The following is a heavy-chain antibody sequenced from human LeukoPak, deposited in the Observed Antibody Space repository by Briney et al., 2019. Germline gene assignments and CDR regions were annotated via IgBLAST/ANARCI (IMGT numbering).Heavy chain of an antibody. V-gene: IGHV3-30*18. CDR1: GFTFSSYG. CDR2: ISYDGSNK. D-gene: IGHD1-26*01. J-gene: IGHJ4*02. CDR3: AKWGSVGATTWAPLDY. Sequence: QPGGSLRLSCAASGFTFSSYGMHWVRQAPGKGLEWVAVISYDGSNKYYADSVKGRFTISRDNSKNTLYLQMNSLRAEDTAVYYCAKWGSVGATTWAPLDYWGQGTLVTVSS.